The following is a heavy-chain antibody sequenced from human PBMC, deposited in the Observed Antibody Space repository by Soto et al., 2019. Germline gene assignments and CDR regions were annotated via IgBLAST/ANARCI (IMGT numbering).Heavy chain of an antibody. D-gene: IGHD3-22*01. CDR3: AREGSYYDSSAIWGPAEYFQH. CDR1: GGSISSYY. V-gene: IGHV4-59*01. CDR2: IYYSGST. Sequence: SETLSLTCTVSGGSISSYYWSWIRQPPGKGLEWIGYIYYSGSTNYNPSLKSRVTISVDTSKNQFSLKLSSVTAADTAVYYCAREGSYYDSSAIWGPAEYFQHWGQGTLVTVS. J-gene: IGHJ1*01.